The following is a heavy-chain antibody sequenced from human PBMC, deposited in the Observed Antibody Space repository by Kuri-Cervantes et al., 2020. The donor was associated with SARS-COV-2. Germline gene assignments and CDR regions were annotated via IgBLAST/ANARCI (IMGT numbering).Heavy chain of an antibody. J-gene: IGHJ4*02. CDR2: IRYDGSNK. Sequence: GGSLRLSCAASGFTFSGYGMHWVRQAPGKGLEWVAFIRYDGSNKYYADSVKGRFTISRDNSKNTLYLQMNSLRAEDTAVHYCAKVGAGYCSGGSCDSVVVDWGQGTLVTVSS. V-gene: IGHV3-30*02. CDR1: GFTFSGYG. CDR3: AKVGAGYCSGGSCDSVVVD. D-gene: IGHD2-15*01.